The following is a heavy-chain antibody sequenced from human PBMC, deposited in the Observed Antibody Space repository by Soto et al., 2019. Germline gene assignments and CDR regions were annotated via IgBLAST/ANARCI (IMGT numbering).Heavy chain of an antibody. CDR1: GYTFIAYY. CDR3: ARGPSGRDYSYGLDV. V-gene: IGHV1-2*04. D-gene: IGHD6-19*01. CDR2: INPNSGDT. J-gene: IGHJ6*02. Sequence: ASVKVSCKASGYTFIAYYMHWVRQAPGQGLEWMGRINPNSGDTNYAQKFQGWVTMTRDTSITTAYMELNRLKSDDTAVYYCARGPSGRDYSYGLDVWGQGTTVTSP.